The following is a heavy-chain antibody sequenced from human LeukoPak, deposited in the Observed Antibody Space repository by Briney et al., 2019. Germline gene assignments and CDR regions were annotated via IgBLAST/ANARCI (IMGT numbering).Heavy chain of an antibody. V-gene: IGHV1-69*13. J-gene: IGHJ6*02. CDR1: GGTFSSYA. CDR3: ARARGIFGVVGYYYYGMDV. CDR2: IIPIFGTA. D-gene: IGHD3-3*01. Sequence: GASVKVSCKASGGTFSSYAISWVRQAPGQGLEWMGGIIPIFGTANYAQKFQGRVTITADESTSTAYMELSSLRSEDTAVYYCARARGIFGVVGYYYYGMDVWGQGTTVTVSS.